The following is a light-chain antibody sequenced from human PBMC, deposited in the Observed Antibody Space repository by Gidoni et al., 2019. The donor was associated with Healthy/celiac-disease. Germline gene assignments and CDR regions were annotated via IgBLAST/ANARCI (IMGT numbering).Light chain of an antibody. CDR2: DVS. CDR1: SSAVGGYNY. CDR3: CLHAGSYTWV. Sequence: QSALTQPRSVSGSPGQSVTISCTGTSSAVGGYNYVSWYQQHPGKAPKLMIYDVSKRPSGVPDRFSGSKSGNTASLTISGLQAEDEADYHCCLHAGSYTWVFGGGTKLTVL. V-gene: IGLV2-11*01. J-gene: IGLJ3*02.